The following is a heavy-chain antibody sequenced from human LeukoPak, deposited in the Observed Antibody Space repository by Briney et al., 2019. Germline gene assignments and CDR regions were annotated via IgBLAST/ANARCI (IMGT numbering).Heavy chain of an antibody. D-gene: IGHD4-23*01. V-gene: IGHV4-4*02. CDR2: IYHSGST. J-gene: IGHJ2*01. Sequence: SETLSLTRAVSGGSISISNSNWWSWVRQPPGKGLEWIGEIYHSGSTNYNPSLKSRVTISVDKSKNQFSLKLSSVTAADTAVYYCARDLHGGNSFTSDWYFDLWGRGTLVSVSS. CDR1: GGSISISNSNW. CDR3: ARDLHGGNSFTSDWYFDL.